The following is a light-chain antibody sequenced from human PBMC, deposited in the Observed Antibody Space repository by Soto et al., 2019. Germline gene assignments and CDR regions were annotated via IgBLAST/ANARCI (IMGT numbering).Light chain of an antibody. CDR1: SSDVGGYNF. CDR3: CSYTSSSTHI. CDR2: DVN. J-gene: IGLJ1*01. Sequence: QSALTQPASVSGSPGQSITISCTGTSSDVGGYNFVSWYQQHPGKVPKLMIFDVNRRPSGVSDRFSGSKSGNTASLTISGLQAEDEGDYYCCSYTSSSTHIFGSGTKLTVL. V-gene: IGLV2-14*03.